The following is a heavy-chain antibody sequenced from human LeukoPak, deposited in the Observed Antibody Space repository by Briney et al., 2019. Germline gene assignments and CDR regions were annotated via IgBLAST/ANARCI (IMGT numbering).Heavy chain of an antibody. D-gene: IGHD2-21*02. CDR1: GFTFSSYG. Sequence: LPGRSLRLSCAASGFTFSSYGMHWVRQAPGKGLEWVAVIWYDGSNKYYADSVKGRFTISRDNSKNTLYLQMNSLRAEDTAVYYCARVREALVVVTAPLDYWGQGTLVTVSS. J-gene: IGHJ4*02. CDR3: ARVREALVVVTAPLDY. V-gene: IGHV3-33*01. CDR2: IWYDGSNK.